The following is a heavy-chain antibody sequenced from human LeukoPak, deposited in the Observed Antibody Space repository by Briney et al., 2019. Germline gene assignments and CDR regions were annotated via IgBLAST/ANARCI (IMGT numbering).Heavy chain of an antibody. J-gene: IGHJ4*02. CDR2: ISYGGSNK. D-gene: IGHD2-15*01. CDR1: GFTFSSYG. CDR3: AKDVGMIGYCSGGSCYAIDY. Sequence: SGRSLRLSCAASGFTFSSYGMHWVRQAPGKGLEWVAVISYGGSNKFYADSVKGRFTISRDNSKNTLYLQMNSLRAEDTAVYYCAKDVGMIGYCSGGSCYAIDYWGQGTLVTVSS. V-gene: IGHV3-30*18.